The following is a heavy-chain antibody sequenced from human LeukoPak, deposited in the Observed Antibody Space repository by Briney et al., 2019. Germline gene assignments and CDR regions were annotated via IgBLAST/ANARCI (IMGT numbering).Heavy chain of an antibody. Sequence: GESLKIPCKGSRYSFTNSWISWVRQMPGKRLEWMGRIDPSDSYTNYSPSFQGHVTMSADKSTSTVYLQWSSLKASDTAMYYCTRSLTTTVTTRFDPWGQGTLVTVSS. CDR1: RYSFTNSW. CDR3: TRSLTTTVTTRFDP. CDR2: IDPSDSYT. D-gene: IGHD4-17*01. J-gene: IGHJ5*02. V-gene: IGHV5-10-1*01.